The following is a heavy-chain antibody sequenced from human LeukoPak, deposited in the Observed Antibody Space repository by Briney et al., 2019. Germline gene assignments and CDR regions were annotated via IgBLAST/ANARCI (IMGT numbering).Heavy chain of an antibody. Sequence: GGSLRLSCAASRFSFSSYAIHWVRQAPGKGLEWASIVWYDGNNKYYADSVKGRFTVSRDNSGNMVYLQMYSLRPEDTAVYYCARGAGVGAGSFDSWGQGTMVIVSS. D-gene: IGHD1-26*01. CDR3: ARGAGVGAGSFDS. V-gene: IGHV3-33*01. J-gene: IGHJ4*02. CDR1: RFSFSSYA. CDR2: VWYDGNNK.